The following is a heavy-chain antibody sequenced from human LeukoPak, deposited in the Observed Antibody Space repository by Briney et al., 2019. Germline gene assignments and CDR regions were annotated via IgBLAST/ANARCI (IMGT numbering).Heavy chain of an antibody. CDR1: GGSISSNNYY. V-gene: IGHV4-39*07. CDR2: VHYSGDS. Sequence: SETLSLTCTVSGGSISSNNYYWGWIRQPPGKGLEWIGSVHYSGDSYYNSSLKSRVIISVDTSKNQFSLQLSSVTAADTAVYYCARLTYYYGSGTYYNPVFDYWGQGTLVTVSS. D-gene: IGHD3-10*01. J-gene: IGHJ4*02. CDR3: ARLTYYYGSGTYYNPVFDY.